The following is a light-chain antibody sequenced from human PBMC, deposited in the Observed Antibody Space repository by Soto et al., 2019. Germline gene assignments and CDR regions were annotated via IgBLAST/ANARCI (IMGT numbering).Light chain of an antibody. CDR2: SNN. Sequence: QSVLTQPPTASETPGQRVTISCSGSTSNIGNNHVYWYQQLPGAAPRLLIYSNNQRPSGVPDRFSGSKSGTSASLAISGLQSEDEADYYCAAWDDSLNGWVFGGGTQLTVL. CDR1: TSNIGNNH. J-gene: IGLJ3*02. V-gene: IGLV1-44*01. CDR3: AAWDDSLNGWV.